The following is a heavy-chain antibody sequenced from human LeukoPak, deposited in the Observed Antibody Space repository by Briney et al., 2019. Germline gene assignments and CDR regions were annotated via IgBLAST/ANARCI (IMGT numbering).Heavy chain of an antibody. J-gene: IGHJ4*02. D-gene: IGHD3-9*01. CDR1: GFTFSSYA. Sequence: GGSLRLSCAASGFTFSSYAMHWVRQAPGKGLEWVAVISYDGSNKYYADSVKGRFTISRDNSKSTLYLQMNSLRPEDTAVYYCANGPHYNILTGYYKVRSHLDYWGQGTLVTVSS. CDR3: ANGPHYNILTGYYKVRSHLDY. V-gene: IGHV3-30*04. CDR2: ISYDGSNK.